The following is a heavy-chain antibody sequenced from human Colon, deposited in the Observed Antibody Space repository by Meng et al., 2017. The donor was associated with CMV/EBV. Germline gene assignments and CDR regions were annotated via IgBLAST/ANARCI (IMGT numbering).Heavy chain of an antibody. V-gene: IGHV3-23*01. D-gene: IGHD3-3*01. Sequence: GESLKISCSASGFTFNDFDMTWVRQAPGKGLEWVSSISGSGVTTYYTDAVKGRFTISRDHSRNTLYLQINSLRADDTAVYYCAKGADFHDFWSGFAYWGQGTVVTVSS. J-gene: IGHJ4*02. CDR2: ISGSGVTT. CDR1: GFTFNDFD. CDR3: AKGADFHDFWSGFAY.